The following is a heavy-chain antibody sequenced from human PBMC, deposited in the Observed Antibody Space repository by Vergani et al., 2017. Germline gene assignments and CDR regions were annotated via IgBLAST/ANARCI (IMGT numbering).Heavy chain of an antibody. Sequence: QVQLVESGGGLVKPGGSLRLSCAASGFTFSDYYMSWIRQAPGKGLEWVSYISNSGSTIYYADSVKGRFTISRANAKNSLYLQMNSLSAEDTAVYNCARGRSYYYYMDVWGKGTTVTVSS. V-gene: IGHV3-11*01. CDR1: GFTFSDYY. J-gene: IGHJ6*03. CDR2: ISNSGSTI. CDR3: ARGRSYYYYMDV. D-gene: IGHD3-10*01.